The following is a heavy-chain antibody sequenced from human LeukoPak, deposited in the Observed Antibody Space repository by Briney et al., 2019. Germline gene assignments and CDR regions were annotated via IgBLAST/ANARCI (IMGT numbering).Heavy chain of an antibody. D-gene: IGHD1-14*01. J-gene: IGHJ4*02. CDR2: INPSGGST. V-gene: IGHV1-46*01. Sequence: SSVKVSCKASGGTFSSYAISWVRQAPGQGLELIGIINPSGGSTSNAQKFQGRVSLTRDTATRAVYMELNSLISEDTAVYYWERGYGDFDFWGQGTLVTVSS. CDR1: GGTFSSYA. CDR3: ERGYGDFDF.